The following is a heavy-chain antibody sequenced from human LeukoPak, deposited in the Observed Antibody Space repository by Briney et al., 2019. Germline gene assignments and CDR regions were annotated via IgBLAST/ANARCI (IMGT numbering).Heavy chain of an antibody. J-gene: IGHJ5*02. D-gene: IGHD1-7*01. V-gene: IGHV4-59*01. CDR1: GGSISSYY. Sequence: SETLSLTCTVSGGSISSYYWSWIRQPPGKGLEWIGYIYYSGYTNYNPSLKSRVTISVDTSKNQFSLKLSSVTAADTAVYYCARGTTWGDNWFDPWGQGTLVTVSS. CDR2: IYYSGYT. CDR3: ARGTTWGDNWFDP.